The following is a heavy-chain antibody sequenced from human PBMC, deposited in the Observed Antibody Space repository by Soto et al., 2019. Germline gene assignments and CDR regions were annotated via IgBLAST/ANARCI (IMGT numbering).Heavy chain of an antibody. D-gene: IGHD2-21*01. CDR1: GASISSSNW. Sequence: QVQLKESGRGLVKPSGTLSLTCAVSGASISSSNWWSWVRQHPGQGLELIGEIYHSGSTNYNPSLKSRVTISVDKSKNQCSLKLSSVTAADTAVYYCSTFISTFDYWGQGTLVTVSS. V-gene: IGHV4-4*02. CDR3: STFISTFDY. J-gene: IGHJ4*02. CDR2: IYHSGST.